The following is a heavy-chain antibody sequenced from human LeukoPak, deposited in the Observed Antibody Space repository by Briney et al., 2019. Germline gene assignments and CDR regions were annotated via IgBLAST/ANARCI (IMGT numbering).Heavy chain of an antibody. J-gene: IGHJ3*02. D-gene: IGHD5-24*01. CDR1: GFTFSGYS. CDR2: ISSSSVYI. V-gene: IGHV3-21*01. Sequence: PGGSLRLSCAASGFTFSGYSMNWVRQAPGKGLEWVSSISSSSVYIYYADSVKGRFTISRDNAKNSLYLQMNSLRAEDTAVYYCARDGGRDGYNYDDAFDIWGQGTMVTVSS. CDR3: ARDGGRDGYNYDDAFDI.